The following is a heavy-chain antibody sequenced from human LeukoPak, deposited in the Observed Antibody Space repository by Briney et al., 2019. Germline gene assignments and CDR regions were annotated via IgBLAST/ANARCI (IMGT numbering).Heavy chain of an antibody. CDR1: GFTFSSYW. CDR2: INSDGSST. CDR3: ARVGSYDSWSGIHYYYGMDV. Sequence: GGSLRLSCAASGFTFSSYWMHWVRQAPGKGLVWVSRINSDGSSTSYADSVKGRFTISRDNAKNTLYLQMNSLRAEDTAVYYCARVGSYDSWSGIHYYYGMDVWGQGTTVTVSS. J-gene: IGHJ6*02. D-gene: IGHD3-3*01. V-gene: IGHV3-74*01.